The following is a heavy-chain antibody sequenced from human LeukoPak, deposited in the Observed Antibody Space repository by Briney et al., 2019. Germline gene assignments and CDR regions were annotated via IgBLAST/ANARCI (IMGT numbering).Heavy chain of an antibody. CDR3: ASFSQWLGNDY. D-gene: IGHD6-19*01. CDR2: IYSDNT. J-gene: IGHJ4*02. V-gene: IGHV3-53*01. Sequence: GGSLRLSCTVSGFTVSSNSMSWVRQAPGKGLEWVSFIYSDNTHYSDSVKGRFTISRDNAKNSLYLQMNSLRAEDTAVYYCASFSQWLGNDYWGQGTLVTVSS. CDR1: GFTVSSNS.